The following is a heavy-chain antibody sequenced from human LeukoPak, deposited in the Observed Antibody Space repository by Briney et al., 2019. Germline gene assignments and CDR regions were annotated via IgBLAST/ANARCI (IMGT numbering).Heavy chain of an antibody. CDR3: ARAITLYYDFWSGYQNEPYDAFDI. D-gene: IGHD3-3*01. CDR2: IIPIFGTA. J-gene: IGHJ3*02. V-gene: IGHV1-69*05. Sequence: GASVKVSCKASGGTFSSYAISWVRQAPGQGLEWMGGIIPIFGTANYAQKFQGRVTITTDESTCTAYMELSSLRSEDTAVYYCARAITLYYDFWSGYQNEPYDAFDIWGQGTMVTVSS. CDR1: GGTFSSYA.